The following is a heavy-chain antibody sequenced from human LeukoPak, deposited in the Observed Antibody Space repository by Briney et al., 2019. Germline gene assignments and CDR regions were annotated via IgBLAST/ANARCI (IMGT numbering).Heavy chain of an antibody. J-gene: IGHJ3*02. D-gene: IGHD3-22*01. CDR3: ARGGGSAYHYNAFDI. V-gene: IGHV3-21*05. Sequence: GGSLRLSCAASGFTFSTYWMNWVRQAPGKGLEWVSYISISGTNMLYADSVKGRFTISRDNSRTSLYLQMSSLRAEDTAVYYCARGGGSAYHYNAFDIWGLGTMVTVSS. CDR2: ISISGTNM. CDR1: GFTFSTYW.